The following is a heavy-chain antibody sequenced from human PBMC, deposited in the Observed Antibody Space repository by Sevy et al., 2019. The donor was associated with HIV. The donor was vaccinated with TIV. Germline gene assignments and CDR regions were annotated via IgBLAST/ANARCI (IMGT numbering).Heavy chain of an antibody. CDR1: GFTFSSYS. V-gene: IGHV3-21*01. Sequence: GGSLRLSCAASGFTFSSYSMNWVRQAPGKGLEWVSSISSSSSYIYYADSVKGRFTISRDKAKNSLYLQMNSLRAEDTAVYYCAREIAAAGTDAFDIWGQGTMVTVSS. CDR3: AREIAAAGTDAFDI. J-gene: IGHJ3*02. D-gene: IGHD6-13*01. CDR2: ISSSSSYI.